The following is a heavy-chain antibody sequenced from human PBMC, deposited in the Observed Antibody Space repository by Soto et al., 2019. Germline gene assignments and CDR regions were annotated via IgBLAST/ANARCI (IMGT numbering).Heavy chain of an antibody. J-gene: IGHJ4*02. V-gene: IGHV1-69*06. CDR2: IIPLFGTA. Sequence: QVYLVQSGAEVKKPGSSVKISCKASGGIFSSNTINWVRQAAGQGLEWMGGIIPLFGTANYAEKFQGRVTINADKSTQTEYMELTSLRSEDTAVYYCASKAACGGDCYAFDSWGQGTLVTVSS. D-gene: IGHD2-21*02. CDR3: ASKAACGGDCYAFDS. CDR1: GGIFSSNT.